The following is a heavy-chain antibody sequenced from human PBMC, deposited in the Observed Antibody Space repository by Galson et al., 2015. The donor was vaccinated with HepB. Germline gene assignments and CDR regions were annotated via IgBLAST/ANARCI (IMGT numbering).Heavy chain of an antibody. Sequence: QPGAEVTKPGESLRISFKGSGYSFTRYWISWVRQMPGKGPERMGRIDPSDSYTNYSPTFQGHITISADKSISTAYLQWSSLKASDTAMYYCARHVRWVGGPLTETYFDYWGQGTLVTVSS. D-gene: IGHD3-16*01. V-gene: IGHV5-10-1*01. CDR1: GYSFTRYW. CDR2: IDPSDSYT. CDR3: ARHVRWVGGPLTETYFDY. J-gene: IGHJ4*02.